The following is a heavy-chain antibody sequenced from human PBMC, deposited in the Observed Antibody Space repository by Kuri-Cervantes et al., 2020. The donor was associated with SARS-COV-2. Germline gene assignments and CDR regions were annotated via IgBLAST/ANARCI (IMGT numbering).Heavy chain of an antibody. Sequence: GESLKISCAASGFTFSSYAMSWVRQAPGKGLEWVANIKQDGSEKYYVDSVKGRFTISRDNAKNSLYLQMNSLRAEDTAVYYCARDNLWLDYYYMDVWGKGTTVTVSS. J-gene: IGHJ6*03. CDR3: ARDNLWLDYYYMDV. V-gene: IGHV3-7*01. D-gene: IGHD2-21*01. CDR1: GFTFSSYA. CDR2: IKQDGSEK.